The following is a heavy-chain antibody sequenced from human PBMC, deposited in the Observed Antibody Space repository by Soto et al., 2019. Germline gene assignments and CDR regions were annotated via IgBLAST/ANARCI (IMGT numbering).Heavy chain of an antibody. Sequence: QVQLQESGPGLVKPSGTLSLTCAVSGGSISTSHWWSWIRQPPGKGLEWIGEIYHSGSINYNPSLTSRLTILVDKSKNQFPLKLSSVTAADTAVYYCTTVGPSRDLNWYFDLWGRGTLVTVSS. D-gene: IGHD1-1*01. CDR3: TTVGPSRDLNWYFDL. CDR2: IYHSGSI. V-gene: IGHV4-4*02. CDR1: GGSISTSHW. J-gene: IGHJ2*01.